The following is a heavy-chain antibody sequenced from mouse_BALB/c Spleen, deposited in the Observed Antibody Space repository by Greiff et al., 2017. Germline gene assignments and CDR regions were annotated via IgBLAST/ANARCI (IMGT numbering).Heavy chain of an antibody. CDR1: GYTFTSYT. CDR3: ARLDRFYAMDY. J-gene: IGHJ4*01. Sequence: QVQLKQSAAELARPGASVKMSCKASGYTFTSYTMHWVKQRPGQGLEWIGYINPSSGYTEYNQKFKDKTTLTADKSSSTAYMQLSSLTSEDSAVYYCARLDRFYAMDYWGQGTSVTVSS. D-gene: IGHD2-14*01. CDR2: INPSSGYT. V-gene: IGHV1-4*02.